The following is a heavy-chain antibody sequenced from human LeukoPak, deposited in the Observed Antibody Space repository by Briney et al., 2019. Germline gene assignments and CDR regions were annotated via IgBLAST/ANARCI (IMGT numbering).Heavy chain of an antibody. J-gene: IGHJ4*02. V-gene: IGHV4-34*01. CDR1: GGSFSGYY. D-gene: IGHD1-26*01. Sequence: PSETLSLTCAVYGGSFSGYYWSWIRQPPGKGLEWIGEINHSGSTNYNPSLKSRVTILVDTSKNQFSLKLSSVTAADTAVYYCARDIRGYSGSYHFDYWGQGTLVTVSS. CDR3: ARDIRGYSGSYHFDY. CDR2: INHSGST.